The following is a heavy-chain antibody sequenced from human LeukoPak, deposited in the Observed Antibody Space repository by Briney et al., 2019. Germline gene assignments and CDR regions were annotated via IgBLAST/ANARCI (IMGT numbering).Heavy chain of an antibody. V-gene: IGHV4-4*09. Sequence: SETLSLTCTVSGGSISSYYWSWIRQPPGKGQEWIGYIYTSGSTNYNPSLKSRVTISVDTSKNQFSLKLSSVTAADTAVYYCARHGRYCSSSRCYMGGWFDPWGQGTLVTVSS. J-gene: IGHJ5*02. CDR3: ARHGRYCSSSRCYMGGWFDP. D-gene: IGHD2-2*02. CDR1: GGSISSYY. CDR2: IYTSGST.